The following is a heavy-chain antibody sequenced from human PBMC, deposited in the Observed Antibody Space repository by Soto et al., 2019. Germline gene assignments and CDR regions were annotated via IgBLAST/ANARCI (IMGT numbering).Heavy chain of an antibody. D-gene: IGHD6-13*01. CDR3: ATTAAPPSGYYYGMDV. J-gene: IGHJ6*02. V-gene: IGHV5-10-1*01. CDR2: IDPSDSYT. CDR1: GYSFTSYW. Sequence: GESLKISCKGSGYSFTSYWISWVRQMPGTGLEWMGRIDPSDSYTNYSPSFQGHVTISADKSISTAYLQWSSLKASDTDMYYCATTAAPPSGYYYGMDVWGQGTTVTVSS.